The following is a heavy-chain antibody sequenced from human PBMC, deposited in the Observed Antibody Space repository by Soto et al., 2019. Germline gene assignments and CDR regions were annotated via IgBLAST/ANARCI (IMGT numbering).Heavy chain of an antibody. CDR2: ISYDGSNK. D-gene: IGHD6-6*01. Sequence: GGSLRLSWAAAGCTFSSYGMHWVRQAPGKGLEWVAVISYDGSNKYYADSVKGRFTISRDNSKNTLYLQMNSLRAEDTAVYYCASVVSSSAYYYYGMDVWGQGTTVTVSS. CDR1: GCTFSSYG. J-gene: IGHJ6*02. CDR3: ASVVSSSAYYYYGMDV. V-gene: IGHV3-30*03.